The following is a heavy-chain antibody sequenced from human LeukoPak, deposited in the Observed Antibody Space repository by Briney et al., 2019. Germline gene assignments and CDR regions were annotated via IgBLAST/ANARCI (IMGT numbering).Heavy chain of an antibody. CDR3: AALDY. V-gene: IGHV3-30*04. J-gene: IGHJ4*02. CDR1: GFTFSSYA. CDR2: ISYDGIKK. Sequence: PGRSLRLSCAASGFTFSSYAMHWVRQAPGKGLDWVAVISYDGIKKYYADSAKGRFSISRDNSKNMLYLEMNSLRAEDTAVYYCAALDYWGQGTLVTVSS.